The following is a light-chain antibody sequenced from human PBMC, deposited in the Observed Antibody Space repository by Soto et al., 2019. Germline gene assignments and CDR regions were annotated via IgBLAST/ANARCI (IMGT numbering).Light chain of an antibody. Sequence: DIQMTQSPSTLSASVGDRVTITCRASQSISSWLAWYQQKPGKAPKLLIYKASSLESGVPSRFSGSGSGTEFPLTISSLQPDDFATYYCQQYNSLWTFGQVTKVEIK. V-gene: IGKV1-5*03. CDR2: KAS. CDR1: QSISSW. J-gene: IGKJ1*01. CDR3: QQYNSLWT.